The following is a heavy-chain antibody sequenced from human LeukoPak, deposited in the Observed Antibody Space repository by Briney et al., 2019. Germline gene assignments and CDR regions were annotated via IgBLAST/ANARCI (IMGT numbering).Heavy chain of an antibody. CDR2: ISTSGGTI. V-gene: IGHV3-48*03. Sequence: GGSLRLSCAASGFTFSSYEMNWVRQAPGKGLEWVSYISTSGGTIYYVDSVKGRFTISRDNAKNSLYLQMNSLRAEDTGVYYCVRGDGGYSSGSVDYWGQGTLVTVSS. J-gene: IGHJ4*02. CDR1: GFTFSSYE. D-gene: IGHD6-19*01. CDR3: VRGDGGYSSGSVDY.